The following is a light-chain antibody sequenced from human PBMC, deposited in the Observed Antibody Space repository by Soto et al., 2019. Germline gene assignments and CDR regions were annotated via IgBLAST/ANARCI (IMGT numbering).Light chain of an antibody. Sequence: EIVLTQSPATLSLSPGERATLSCRASQSVSSHLTWYQQKPGQAPRLLIYGASNRATGIPARFSGSGSGTDFTLTISSLEPEDFSVYYCQQRYNWPRTFGQGPKAEIK. CDR3: QQRYNWPRT. V-gene: IGKV3-11*01. J-gene: IGKJ1*01. CDR1: QSVSSH. CDR2: GAS.